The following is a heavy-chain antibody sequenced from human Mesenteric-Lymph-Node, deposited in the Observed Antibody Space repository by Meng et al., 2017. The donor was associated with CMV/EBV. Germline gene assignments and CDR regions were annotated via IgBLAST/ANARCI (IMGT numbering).Heavy chain of an antibody. CDR2: ISWNSGSI. D-gene: IGHD2-2*02. V-gene: IGHV3-9*01. J-gene: IGHJ3*02. CDR3: ARPIDIVVVPAAIDAFDI. Sequence: GGSLRLSCAASGFTFDDYAMHWVRQAPGKGLEWVSGISWNSGSIGYADSVKGRFTISRDNAKNTLYLQMNSLRAEDTAVYYCARPIDIVVVPAAIDAFDIWGQGTMVTVSS. CDR1: GFTFDDYA.